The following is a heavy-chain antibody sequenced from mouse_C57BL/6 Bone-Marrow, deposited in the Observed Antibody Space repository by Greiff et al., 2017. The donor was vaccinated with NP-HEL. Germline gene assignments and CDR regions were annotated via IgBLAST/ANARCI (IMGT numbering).Heavy chain of an antibody. CDR3: ASYGVPFAY. CDR2: IYPRSGNT. CDR1: GYTFTSYG. Sequence: QVQLQQSGAELARPGASVKLSCKASGYTFTSYGISWVKQRTGQGLEWIGEIYPRSGNTYYNEKFKGKATLTADKSSSTAYMELRSLTSEDSAVYFCASYGVPFAYWGQGTLVTVSA. J-gene: IGHJ3*01. D-gene: IGHD1-1*01. V-gene: IGHV1-81*01.